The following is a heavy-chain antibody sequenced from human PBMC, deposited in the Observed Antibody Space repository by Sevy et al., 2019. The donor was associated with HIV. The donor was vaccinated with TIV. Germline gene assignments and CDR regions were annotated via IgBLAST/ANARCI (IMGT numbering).Heavy chain of an antibody. CDR3: ARGAARAGSEY. CDR2: INTNTGNP. Sequence: ASVNVSCKTSGYTFTREAINWVRQAPGQGLEWMGWINTNTGNPAYAQGFTGRFVFSLVTSVSTAYLQINSLKADDSAMYFCARGAARAGSEYWGQGTLVTVSS. D-gene: IGHD6-13*01. CDR1: GYTFTREA. J-gene: IGHJ4*02. V-gene: IGHV7-4-1*02.